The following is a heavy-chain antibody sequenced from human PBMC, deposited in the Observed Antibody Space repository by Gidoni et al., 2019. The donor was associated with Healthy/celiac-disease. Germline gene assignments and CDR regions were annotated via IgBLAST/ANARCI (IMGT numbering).Heavy chain of an antibody. CDR2: ISSSSSYI. CDR3: AREETAVVSPDY. CDR1: GFPFSSYS. J-gene: IGHJ4*02. V-gene: IGHV3-21*01. D-gene: IGHD2-15*01. Sequence: EVQLVESGGGLVKPGGSLRLSCAASGFPFSSYSMNWVRQAPGKGLEWVSSISSSSSYIYYADSVKGRFTISRDNAKNSLYLQMNSLRAEDTAVYYCAREETAVVSPDYWGQGTLVTVSS.